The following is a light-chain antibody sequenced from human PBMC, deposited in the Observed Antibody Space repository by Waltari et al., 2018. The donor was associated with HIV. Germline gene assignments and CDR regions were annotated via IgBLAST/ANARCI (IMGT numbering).Light chain of an antibody. CDR3: NSRDSSGNLLGV. J-gene: IGLJ2*01. CDR1: SLRSYY. V-gene: IGLV3-19*01. CDR2: GKN. Sequence: SSELTQDPAVSVALGQTVRITCQGDSLRSYYASWYQQKPGQAPVLVIYGKNNRPSGIPDRFSGSSSVNTASLTITGAQAEDEADYYCNSRDSSGNLLGVFGGGTKLTVL.